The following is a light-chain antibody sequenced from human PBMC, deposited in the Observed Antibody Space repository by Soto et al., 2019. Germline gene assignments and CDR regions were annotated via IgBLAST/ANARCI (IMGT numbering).Light chain of an antibody. J-gene: IGLJ1*01. CDR2: EVS. Sequence: QSALTQPASVSGSPGQSITISCTGTSSDVGIYNLVSWYQQHPGKAPKLMIYEVSKRPSGVSNRFSGSKSGNTASLTSSGLQAEDEADYYCSSFTSTSTYVFGSGTKLTVL. CDR3: SSFTSTSTYV. V-gene: IGLV2-14*02. CDR1: SSDVGIYNL.